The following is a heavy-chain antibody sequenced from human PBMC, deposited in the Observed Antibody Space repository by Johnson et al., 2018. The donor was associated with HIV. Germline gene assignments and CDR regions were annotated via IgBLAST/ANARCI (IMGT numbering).Heavy chain of an antibody. D-gene: IGHD4-23*01. CDR3: ARDRVGSGGKGSFDI. CDR1: GFTFSSYG. CDR2: LSYDGSEK. V-gene: IGHV3-33*05. Sequence: QVHLVESGGGAVQPEGSLRLSCAASGFTFSSYGMHWVRQAPGKGLEWVAVLSYDGSEKYYADSVKGRFIISRDNAKNSLYLQMNSLRAEDTALYFCARDRVGSGGKGSFDIWGQGTMVTVSS. J-gene: IGHJ3*02.